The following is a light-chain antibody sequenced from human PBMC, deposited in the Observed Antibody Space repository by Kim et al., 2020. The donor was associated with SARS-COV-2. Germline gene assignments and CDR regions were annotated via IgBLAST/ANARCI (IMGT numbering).Light chain of an antibody. V-gene: IGLV4-69*01. CDR3: QTSGTDIQV. Sequence: ASVSLTCTLSGGDRGPDIAWDQRQREKGPRDWMKRNSDGSRGRGGGIPVRSSGSRAGAERYLTTSRLQSEDEADYYSQTSGTDIQVFGGGTKLTVL. J-gene: IGLJ2*01. CDR1: GGDRGPD. CDR2: RNSDGSR.